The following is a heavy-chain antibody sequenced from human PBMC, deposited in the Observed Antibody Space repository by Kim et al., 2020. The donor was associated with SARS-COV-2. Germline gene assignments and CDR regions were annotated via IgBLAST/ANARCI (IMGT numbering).Heavy chain of an antibody. V-gene: IGHV4-34*01. D-gene: IGHD3-9*01. CDR3: ARNDILTGYPPDY. J-gene: IGHJ4*02. Sequence: YNPSLKGRVTISIDTSKNQFSLKVTSVTAADTAVYYCARNDILTGYPPDYWGQGTLVTVSS.